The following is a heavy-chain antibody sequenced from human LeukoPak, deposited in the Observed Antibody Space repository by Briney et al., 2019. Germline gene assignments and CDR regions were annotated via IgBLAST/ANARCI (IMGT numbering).Heavy chain of an antibody. D-gene: IGHD5-18*01. Sequence: SETLSLTCTVSGGSINSYYWGWIRQPAGKGLEWISRIYTSGSTNYNPSLKSRVTMSVDTSKNQFSLNLTSVTAADTAVYYCARGAPKEIQLWLRLRGVAFDIWGQGTMVTVSS. CDR2: IYTSGST. J-gene: IGHJ3*02. CDR3: ARGAPKEIQLWLRLRGVAFDI. CDR1: GGSINSYY. V-gene: IGHV4-4*07.